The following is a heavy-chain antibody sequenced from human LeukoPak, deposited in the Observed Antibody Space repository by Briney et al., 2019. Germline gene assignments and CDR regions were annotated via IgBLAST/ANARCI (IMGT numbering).Heavy chain of an antibody. D-gene: IGHD3-10*01. V-gene: IGHV4-39*01. J-gene: IGHJ4*02. Sequence: SETLPLTCTVSGGSISSSSYYWGWTRQPPGKGLEWIGSIYYSGSTYYNPSLKSRVTISVDTSKNQFSLKLSSVTAADTAVYYCDRGTYYFDYWGQGTLVTVSS. CDR3: DRGTYYFDY. CDR2: IYYSGST. CDR1: GGSISSSSYY.